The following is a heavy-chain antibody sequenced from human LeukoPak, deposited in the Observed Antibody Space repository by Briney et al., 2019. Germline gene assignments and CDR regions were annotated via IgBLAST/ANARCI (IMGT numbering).Heavy chain of an antibody. J-gene: IGHJ4*02. CDR1: GYSFTNYW. V-gene: IGHV5-51*01. CDR2: IYPRDSDT. CDR3: ARHTDYYDISAYVY. Sequence: GESLKISCKGSGYSFTNYWIGWVRQMPGKGLEWMGIIYPRDSDTKYSPSFQGQVTFSADKSISTAYLQWSSLKASDTAIYYCARHTDYYDISAYVYWGQGTLVTVSS. D-gene: IGHD3-22*01.